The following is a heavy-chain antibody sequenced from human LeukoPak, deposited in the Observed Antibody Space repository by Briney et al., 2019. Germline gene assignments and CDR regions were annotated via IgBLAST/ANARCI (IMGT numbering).Heavy chain of an antibody. CDR3: AIGLSGSGWYHPPQDY. J-gene: IGHJ4*02. D-gene: IGHD6-19*01. CDR2: IIPIFGTA. CDR1: GGTFSIYA. Sequence: AVKVSCKASGGTFSIYAISWVRQAPGQGLEWMGGIIPIFGTANYAQKFQGRVTITADKSTSTAYMELSSLRSEDTAVYYCAIGLSGSGWYHPPQDYWGQGTLVTVSS. V-gene: IGHV1-69*06.